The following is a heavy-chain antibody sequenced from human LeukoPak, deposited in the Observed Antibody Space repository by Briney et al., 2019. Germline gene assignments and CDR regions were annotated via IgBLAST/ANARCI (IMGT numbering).Heavy chain of an antibody. CDR2: INVYNGNT. Sequence: ASVKVSCKASGYTFTSYGISWVRQAPGQGLEGMGWINVYNGNTNYAQKLQGRVTMTTDTSTSTAYMELRSLRSDDTAVYYCARDLHHSGSYYGDWGQGTLVTVSS. CDR3: ARDLHHSGSYYGD. CDR1: GYTFTSYG. D-gene: IGHD1-26*01. V-gene: IGHV1-18*01. J-gene: IGHJ4*02.